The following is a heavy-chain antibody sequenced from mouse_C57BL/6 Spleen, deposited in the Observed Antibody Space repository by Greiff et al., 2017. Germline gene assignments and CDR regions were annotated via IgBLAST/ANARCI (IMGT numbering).Heavy chain of an antibody. D-gene: IGHD2-4*01. J-gene: IGHJ3*01. Sequence: QVQLKQSGAELVRPGTSVKVSCKASGYAFTNYLIEWVKQRPGQGLEWIGVINPGSGGTNYNEKFKGKATLTADKSSSTAYMQLSSLTSEDSAVYFCARDDYDPAWFAYWGQGTLVTVSA. CDR2: INPGSGGT. V-gene: IGHV1-54*01. CDR1: GYAFTNYL. CDR3: ARDDYDPAWFAY.